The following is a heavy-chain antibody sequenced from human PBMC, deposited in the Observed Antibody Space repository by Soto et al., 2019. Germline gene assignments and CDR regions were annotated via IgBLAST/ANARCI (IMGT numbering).Heavy chain of an antibody. CDR2: IYYSGST. CDR3: ARTSSGYLYYFDY. J-gene: IGHJ4*02. V-gene: IGHV4-31*03. D-gene: IGHD3-22*01. CDR1: GGSISSGGYY. Sequence: LSLTCTVSGGSISSGGYYWSWIRQHPGKGLEWIGYIYYSGSTYYNPSLKSRVTISVDTSKNQFSLKLSSVTAADTAVYYCARTSSGYLYYFDYWGQGTLVTVS.